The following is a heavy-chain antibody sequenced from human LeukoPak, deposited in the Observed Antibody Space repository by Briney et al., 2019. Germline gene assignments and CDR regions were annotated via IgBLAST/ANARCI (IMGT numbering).Heavy chain of an antibody. CDR2: TYYSGST. D-gene: IGHD5-24*01. CDR1: GGSISSYY. Sequence: SETLSFTCTGSGGSISSYYWSWIRQPPGKGLEGIGYTYYSGSTNYNPSLRSRVTISVDTSKNQFSLKLSSVTAADTAVYYCARGSSPTSWLQWYYCMDVWGQGTTVTVSS. CDR3: ARGSSPTSWLQWYYCMDV. V-gene: IGHV4-59*01. J-gene: IGHJ6*02.